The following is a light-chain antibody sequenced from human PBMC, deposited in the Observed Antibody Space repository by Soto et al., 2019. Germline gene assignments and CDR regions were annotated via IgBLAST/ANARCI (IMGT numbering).Light chain of an antibody. CDR2: KTS. CDR3: QQYNTYST. CDR1: QSLDSW. J-gene: IGKJ1*01. V-gene: IGKV1-5*03. Sequence: DIQMTQSPLTLSASVEDRVTITCRASQSLDSWLAWYQQKPGKPPKLLIYKTSILELGVPSRFSGSGTGTEFTLTISSLQPDDFATYYCQQYNTYSTFGQETKVEIK.